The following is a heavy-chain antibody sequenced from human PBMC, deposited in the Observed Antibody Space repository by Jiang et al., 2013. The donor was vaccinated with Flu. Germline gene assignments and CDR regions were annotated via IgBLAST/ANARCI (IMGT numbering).Heavy chain of an antibody. J-gene: IGHJ4*02. D-gene: IGHD1-7*01. V-gene: IGHV4-34*01. Sequence: LLKPSETLSLTCAFYGGSFGGYYWTWIRQSPGKGLEWIGEIRHSGSTNYNPSLKSRVTTSVDTSKNQFSLKLTSVTAADTAVYYCARRDWNYVHWGQGTLVTVSS. CDR2: IRHSGST. CDR1: GGSFGGYY. CDR3: ARRDWNYVH.